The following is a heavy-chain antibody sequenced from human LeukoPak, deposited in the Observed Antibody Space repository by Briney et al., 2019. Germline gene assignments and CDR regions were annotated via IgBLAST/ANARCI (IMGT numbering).Heavy chain of an antibody. Sequence: GRSLRLSCAASGFTFSSYAMHWVRQAPGKGLEWVAVISYDGSNKYYADSVKGRFTISRDNSKNTLYLQMNSLGAEDTAVYYCARDPEAYYDFWSRLYYYYYMDVWGKGTTVTVSS. J-gene: IGHJ6*03. V-gene: IGHV3-30*01. CDR2: ISYDGSNK. CDR1: GFTFSSYA. D-gene: IGHD3-3*01. CDR3: ARDPEAYYDFWSRLYYYYYMDV.